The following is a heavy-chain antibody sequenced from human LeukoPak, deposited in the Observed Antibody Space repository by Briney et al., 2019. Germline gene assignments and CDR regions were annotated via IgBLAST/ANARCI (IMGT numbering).Heavy chain of an antibody. V-gene: IGHV3-30*03. Sequence: PSETLSLTCAVYGGSFSGYYWSWIRQPPGKGLEWVAVISYDGSNKYYADSAKGRFTISRDNSKNTLYLQMNSLRAEDTAVYYCARDPAARRPGYYMDVWGKGTTVTVSS. CDR1: GGSFSGYY. CDR3: ARDPAARRPGYYMDV. CDR2: ISYDGSNK. D-gene: IGHD2-15*01. J-gene: IGHJ6*03.